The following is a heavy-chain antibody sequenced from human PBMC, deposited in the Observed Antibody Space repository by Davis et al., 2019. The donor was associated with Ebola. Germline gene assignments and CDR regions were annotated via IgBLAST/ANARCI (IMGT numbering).Heavy chain of an antibody. V-gene: IGHV1-69*04. D-gene: IGHD6-19*01. Sequence: SVKVSCKASGGTFSSYAISWVRQAPGQGLEWMGRIIPILGIANYAQKFQGRVTITADKSTSTAYMELSSLRSEDTAVYYCARDTTYSSGSEIWGQGTTVTVS. CDR1: GGTFSSYA. CDR2: IIPILGIA. J-gene: IGHJ6*02. CDR3: ARDTTYSSGSEI.